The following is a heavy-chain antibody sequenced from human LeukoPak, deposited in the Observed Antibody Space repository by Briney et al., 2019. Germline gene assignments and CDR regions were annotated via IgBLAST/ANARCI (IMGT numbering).Heavy chain of an antibody. CDR1: GGTFSSYT. J-gene: IGHJ4*02. Sequence: SVKVSCKASGGTFSSYTISWVRQAPGQGLEWMGRIIPILGIANYAQKFQGRVTITADKSTSTDYMELSSLRSEDTAVYYCARHTHSSGWVFDYWGQGTLVTVSS. V-gene: IGHV1-69*02. CDR2: IIPILGIA. D-gene: IGHD6-19*01. CDR3: ARHTHSSGWVFDY.